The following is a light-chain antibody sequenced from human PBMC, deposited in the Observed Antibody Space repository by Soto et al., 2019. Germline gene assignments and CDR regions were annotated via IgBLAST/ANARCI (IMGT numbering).Light chain of an antibody. Sequence: EIVLTQSPGTLSLSPGETATLSCRASQTVNSDYLAWFQQRPGQAPRLLIFATSRRATDIPDRFSGSGSGTDFTLAIRRLEPEDFAVYYCHHFGYSHRTFGQGTKVXI. CDR2: ATS. CDR3: HHFGYSHRT. J-gene: IGKJ1*01. CDR1: QTVNSDY. V-gene: IGKV3-20*01.